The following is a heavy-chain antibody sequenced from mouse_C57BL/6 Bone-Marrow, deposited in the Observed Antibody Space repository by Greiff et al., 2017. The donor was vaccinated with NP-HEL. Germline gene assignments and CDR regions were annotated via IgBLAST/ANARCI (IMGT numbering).Heavy chain of an antibody. CDR2: IYPRSGNT. J-gene: IGHJ3*01. Sequence: QVQLQQSGAELARPGASVKLSCKASGYTFTSYGISWVKQRTGQGLEWIGEIYPRSGNTYYNEKFKGKATLTADKSSSTAYMELRRLTSGDSAFYFCARCDYGVFAYWGQGTLVTVSA. CDR3: ARCDYGVFAY. D-gene: IGHD2-4*01. V-gene: IGHV1-81*01. CDR1: GYTFTSYG.